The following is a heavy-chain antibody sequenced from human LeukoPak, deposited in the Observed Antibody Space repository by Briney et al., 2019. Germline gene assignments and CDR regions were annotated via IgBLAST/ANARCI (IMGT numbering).Heavy chain of an antibody. J-gene: IGHJ6*02. CDR1: GYSFTSYW. D-gene: IGHD1-1*01. CDR3: ARHMGTTGAVYYYYGMDV. Sequence: GESLKISCKGFGYSFTSYWIAWVRQMPGKGLEWVGIIYPADPDTRYSPSFQGQVTISVDKSISTAYLQWSSLGASDSAMYYCARHMGTTGAVYYYYGMDVWGQGTTVTVSS. CDR2: IYPADPDT. V-gene: IGHV5-51*01.